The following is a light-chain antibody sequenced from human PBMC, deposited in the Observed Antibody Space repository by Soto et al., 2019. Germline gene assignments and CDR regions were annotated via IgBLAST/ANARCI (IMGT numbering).Light chain of an antibody. J-gene: IGKJ3*01. CDR2: GAS. V-gene: IGKV3-15*01. CDR3: QQRSNWPRT. CDR1: QSVSSN. Sequence: EIVMTQSPATLSVSPGERATLSCRASQSVSSNLAWYQQKPGQAPRLLIYGASTRATGIPARFSGSGSGTEFTLTISGLQSEDFAVYYCQQRSNWPRTFGPGTKVDIK.